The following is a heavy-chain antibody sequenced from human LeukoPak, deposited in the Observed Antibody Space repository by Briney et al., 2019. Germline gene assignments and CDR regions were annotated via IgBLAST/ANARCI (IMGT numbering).Heavy chain of an antibody. CDR1: GFTVSSSY. V-gene: IGHV3-21*06. Sequence: GGSLRLSCAASGFTVSSSYMSWVRQAPGKALEWVSSLSGSGRLVWYAASVKGRFTISRDNAANSLFLQMNSLRVEDTAAYYCARDLQTGLAFDAWGQGTVVAVSS. CDR3: ARDLQTGLAFDA. D-gene: IGHD7-27*01. J-gene: IGHJ3*01. CDR2: LSGSGRLV.